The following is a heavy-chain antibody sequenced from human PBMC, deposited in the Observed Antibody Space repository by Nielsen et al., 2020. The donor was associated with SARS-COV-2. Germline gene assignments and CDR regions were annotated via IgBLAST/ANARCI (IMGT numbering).Heavy chain of an antibody. V-gene: IGHV3-49*03. J-gene: IGHJ6*02. CDR3: TRDFWQQLVNYGMDV. CDR1: GFTFGDYA. D-gene: IGHD6-13*01. Sequence: GESLKISCTASGFTFGDYAMSWFRQAPGKGLEWVGFIRSKAYGGTTEYAASVKGRFTISRDDSKSIAYLQMNSLKTEDTAVYYCTRDFWQQLVNYGMDVWGQGTTVTVSS. CDR2: IRSKAYGGTT.